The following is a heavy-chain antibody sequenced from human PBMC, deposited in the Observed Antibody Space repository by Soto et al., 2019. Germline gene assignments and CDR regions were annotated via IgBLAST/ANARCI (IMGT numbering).Heavy chain of an antibody. CDR1: GGSISSSSYY. CDR3: ARPGFFPNSISEGIAGYYYGMDV. CDR2: IYYSGST. V-gene: IGHV4-39*01. J-gene: IGHJ6*02. Sequence: SETLSLTCTVSGGSISSSSYYWGWIRQPPGKGLEWIGSIYYSGSTYYNPSLKSRVTISVDTSKNQYSLKLSSVTAADTAVYYCARPGFFPNSISEGIAGYYYGMDVWGQGTTVTVSS. D-gene: IGHD6-13*01.